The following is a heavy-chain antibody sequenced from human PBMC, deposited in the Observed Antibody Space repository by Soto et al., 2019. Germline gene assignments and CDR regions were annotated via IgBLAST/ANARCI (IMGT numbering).Heavy chain of an antibody. Sequence: GGSLRLSCVASGFTFSSYGMHWVRQAPGKGLEWVAVISYDGSNKYYADSVKGRFTISRDNSKNTLYLQMNSLRAEDTAVYYCAKDGGCSSTSCYRGNWFDPWGQGTLVTVSS. J-gene: IGHJ5*02. CDR2: ISYDGSNK. CDR3: AKDGGCSSTSCYRGNWFDP. D-gene: IGHD2-2*02. V-gene: IGHV3-30*18. CDR1: GFTFSSYG.